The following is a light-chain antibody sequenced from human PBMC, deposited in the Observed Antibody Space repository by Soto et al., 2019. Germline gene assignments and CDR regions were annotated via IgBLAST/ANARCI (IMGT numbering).Light chain of an antibody. J-gene: IGKJ4*01. Sequence: EIVLTQSPATLSLSPGERATLSCRASQNVGSYFAWYQQKHGQATRLLIYDAFSMATRIPASLSGSGSRTNFTLTISRIEPEDFAVNFCQQRSSWTRTFGGGNMVEIK. CDR1: QNVGSY. CDR2: DAF. CDR3: QQRSSWTRT. V-gene: IGKV3-11*01.